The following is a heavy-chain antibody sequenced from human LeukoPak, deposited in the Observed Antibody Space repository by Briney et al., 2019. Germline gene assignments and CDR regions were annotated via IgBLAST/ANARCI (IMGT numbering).Heavy chain of an antibody. V-gene: IGHV3-21*01. CDR1: GFTFSHYT. Sequence: PGGSLRLSCSASGFTFSHYTMDWVRQAPGKGLEWVAYISAGGEYIYYADSVRGRFTISRDKAESSLFLQMNNLRVDDTAVYYCARTPSGDSSGARGFDYWGQGTLVTVSS. D-gene: IGHD6-19*01. CDR3: ARTPSGDSSGARGFDY. J-gene: IGHJ4*02. CDR2: ISAGGEYI.